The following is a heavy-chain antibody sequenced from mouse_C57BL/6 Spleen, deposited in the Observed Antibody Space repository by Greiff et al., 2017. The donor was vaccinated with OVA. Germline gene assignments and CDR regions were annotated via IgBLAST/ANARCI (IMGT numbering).Heavy chain of an antibody. D-gene: IGHD2-5*01. V-gene: IGHV1-69*01. Sequence: QVQLQPPWAELVMPGASVKLSCKASGYTFTSYWMHWVKQRPGQGLEWIGEIDPSDSYTNYNQKFKGKSTLTVDKSSSTAYVQLSSMTSEDSAVYYCARGSTSNSWFAYWGQGTLVTVSA. CDR2: IDPSDSYT. CDR1: GYTFTSYW. J-gene: IGHJ3*01. CDR3: ARGSTSNSWFAY.